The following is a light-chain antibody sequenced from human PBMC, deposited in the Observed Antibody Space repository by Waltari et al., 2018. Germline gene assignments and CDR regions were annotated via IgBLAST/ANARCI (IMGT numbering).Light chain of an antibody. CDR2: DAS. CDR3: QHRHNWPPTFT. V-gene: IGKV3-11*01. CDR1: QSVRNY. J-gene: IGKJ2*01. Sequence: EIVLTQSPATLSLSPGDRATLSCRASQSVRNYLAWYRQKPGQAPRLLIYDASERAPGIPARFSGSGSGTDFTLTISSLEPDDFAVYYCQHRHNWPPTFTFGRGTKLEVK.